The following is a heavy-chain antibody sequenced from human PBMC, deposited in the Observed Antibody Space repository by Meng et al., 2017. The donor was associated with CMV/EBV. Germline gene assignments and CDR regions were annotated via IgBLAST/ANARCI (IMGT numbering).Heavy chain of an antibody. CDR1: GFTFSSYG. Sequence: GESLKISCAASGFTFSSYGMHWVRQAPGKGLEWVAFIRYDGSNKYYADSVKGRFTISRDNSKNTLYLQTNSLRAEDTAVYYCAKVCSSTSCYTGDYYYYGMDVWGQGTTVTVSS. J-gene: IGHJ6*02. D-gene: IGHD2-2*02. V-gene: IGHV3-30*02. CDR2: IRYDGSNK. CDR3: AKVCSSTSCYTGDYYYYGMDV.